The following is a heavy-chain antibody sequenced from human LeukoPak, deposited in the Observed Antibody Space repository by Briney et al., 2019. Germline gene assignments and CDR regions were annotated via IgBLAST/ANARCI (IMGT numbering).Heavy chain of an antibody. CDR2: ISGSGDNA. J-gene: IGHJ6*03. CDR1: GFTFSSYA. D-gene: IGHD1-26*01. Sequence: GGSLRLSCAASGFTFSSYAMNWVRQAPGKGLEWISSISGSGDNAYYADSVKGRFTISRDNSKNTLYLQMNSLRAEDTAVYYCAKDGGSYYYYYYYMDVWGKGTTVTISS. V-gene: IGHV3-23*01. CDR3: AKDGGSYYYYYYYMDV.